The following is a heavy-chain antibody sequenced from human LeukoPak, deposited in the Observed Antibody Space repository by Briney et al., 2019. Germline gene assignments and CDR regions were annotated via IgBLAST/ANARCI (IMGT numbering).Heavy chain of an antibody. CDR3: ARENLLGGFFDY. V-gene: IGHV3-33*01. D-gene: IGHD5-12*01. CDR1: GFTFSNYG. CDR2: IWYDGSNK. J-gene: IGHJ4*02. Sequence: PGGSLRLSCAASGFTFSNYGMHWVRQAPGKGLEWVAVIWYDGSNKYYADSVKGRFTFSRDNSKNTLYLQMNSLRAGDTAVYYCARENLLGGFFDYWGQGILVTVSS.